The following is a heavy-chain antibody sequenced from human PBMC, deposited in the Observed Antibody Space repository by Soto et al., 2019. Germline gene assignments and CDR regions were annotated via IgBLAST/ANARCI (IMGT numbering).Heavy chain of an antibody. V-gene: IGHV3-23*01. CDR1: GFTFSSYA. CDR3: AKDGSYAAGVPHYFDY. D-gene: IGHD2-8*01. J-gene: IGHJ4*02. Sequence: GGSLRLSCAASGFTFSSYAVSWVRQAPGKGLEWVSAISGSGGSTYYADSVKGRFTISRDNSKNTLYLQLNSLRAEDTAVYYCAKDGSYAAGVPHYFDYWGQGTIVTFSS. CDR2: ISGSGGST.